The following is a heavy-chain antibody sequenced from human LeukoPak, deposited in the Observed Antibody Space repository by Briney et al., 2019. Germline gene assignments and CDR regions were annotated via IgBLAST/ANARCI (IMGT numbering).Heavy chain of an antibody. Sequence: SETLSLTCTVSGDSMNNSYWGCDRPPPGRGRGWNGKIFYSGTTNSHPSLSSRVTISENTPKNQFPLQLSSVTAADTAVYYGARRTGWVKSSYDFDCWGQGTLITVSS. CDR2: IFYSGTT. CDR3: ARRTGWVKSSYDFDC. CDR1: GDSMNNSY. J-gene: IGHJ4*02. V-gene: IGHV4-59*01. D-gene: IGHD1-1*01.